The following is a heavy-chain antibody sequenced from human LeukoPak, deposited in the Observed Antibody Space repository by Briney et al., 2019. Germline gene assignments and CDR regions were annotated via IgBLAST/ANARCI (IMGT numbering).Heavy chain of an antibody. CDR2: ISGSGGTT. V-gene: IGHV3-23*01. CDR1: GFTFNNFP. Sequence: PGGSLRLSCAASGFTFNNFPMSWVRQVPGKGLEWVSSISGSGGTTYYAGSVRGRFTISRDNSKNTLYLQMNSLRAEDTAVYYCARGSAPNSSPTSRSYWYFDLWGRGTLVTVSS. D-gene: IGHD6-13*01. J-gene: IGHJ2*01. CDR3: ARGSAPNSSPTSRSYWYFDL.